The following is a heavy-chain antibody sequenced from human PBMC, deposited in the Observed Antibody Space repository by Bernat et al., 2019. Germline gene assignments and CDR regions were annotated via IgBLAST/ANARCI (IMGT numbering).Heavy chain of an antibody. V-gene: IGHV3-33*01. CDR2: IWYDGSNK. Sequence: QVQLVESGGGVIQPGRSLRLSCAASGFTFSSYGMHWVRQAPGKGLEWVAVIWYDGSNKYYADSVKGRFTISRDNSKNTLYLQMNSLRAEDTAVYYCAREQSIAAYIDYWGQGTLVTVSS. J-gene: IGHJ4*02. CDR3: AREQSIAAYIDY. D-gene: IGHD6-6*01. CDR1: GFTFSSYG.